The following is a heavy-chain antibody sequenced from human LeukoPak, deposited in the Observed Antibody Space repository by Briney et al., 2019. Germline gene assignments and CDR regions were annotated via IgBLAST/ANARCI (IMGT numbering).Heavy chain of an antibody. Sequence: SETLSLTCTVSGGSTSSYYWTWIRQPAGKGLEWIGRIFTSGSTNYNPSLKSRVTMSVDTSRSQFSLRLSSVTAADTAVYYCARLHGDYWGQGILVTVSS. CDR3: ARLHGDY. V-gene: IGHV4-4*07. CDR1: GGSTSSYY. CDR2: IFTSGST. J-gene: IGHJ4*02.